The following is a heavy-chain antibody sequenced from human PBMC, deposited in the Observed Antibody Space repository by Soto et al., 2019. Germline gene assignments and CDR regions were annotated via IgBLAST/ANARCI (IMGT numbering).Heavy chain of an antibody. V-gene: IGHV3-33*01. CDR1: GFTFSSYG. CDR2: IWYDGSNK. Sequence: GGSLRLSCAASGFTFSSYGMHWVRQAPGKGLEWVAVIWYDGSNKYYADSVKGRFTISRDNSKNTLYLQMNSLRAEDTAVYYCARDSGGGSSADYYYYGMDVWGQGTTVTVSS. J-gene: IGHJ6*02. D-gene: IGHD6-6*01. CDR3: ARDSGGGSSADYYYYGMDV.